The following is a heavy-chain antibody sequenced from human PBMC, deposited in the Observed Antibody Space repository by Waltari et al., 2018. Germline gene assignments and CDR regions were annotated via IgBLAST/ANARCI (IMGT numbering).Heavy chain of an antibody. D-gene: IGHD3-10*01. CDR1: GGSISSSSYY. CDR2: IYYSGST. CDR3: ARVVTPYYYGSGSYYKGPPIWYFDL. V-gene: IGHV4-39*07. J-gene: IGHJ2*01. Sequence: QLQLQESGPGLVKPSETLSLTCTVSGGSISSSSYYWGWIRQPPGKGLEWIGSIYYSGSTYYNPSLKSRVTISVDTSKNQFSLKLSSVTAADTAVYYCARVVTPYYYGSGSYYKGPPIWYFDLWGRGTLVTVSS.